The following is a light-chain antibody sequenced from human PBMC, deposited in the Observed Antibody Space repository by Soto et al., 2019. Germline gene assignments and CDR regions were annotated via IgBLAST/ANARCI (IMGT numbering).Light chain of an antibody. CDR3: QQYGSSLWT. V-gene: IGKV3-20*01. J-gene: IGKJ1*01. CDR1: QSVGSTY. CDR2: GTS. Sequence: EIVLTQFPGTLSLSPGERASLSCRASQSVGSTYLAWYQQKLGQAPRLLMYGTSTRATGIPDRFSGSGSGTDFTLTISRLEPEDFAVYYCQQYGSSLWTFDQGTKVEIK.